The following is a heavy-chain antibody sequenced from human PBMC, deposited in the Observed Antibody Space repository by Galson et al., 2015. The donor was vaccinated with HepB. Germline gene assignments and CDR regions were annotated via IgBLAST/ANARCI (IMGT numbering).Heavy chain of an antibody. D-gene: IGHD2-15*01. J-gene: IGHJ5*02. V-gene: IGHV1-69*04. CDR2: IIPILGIA. Sequence: SVKVSCKASGGTFSSYTISWVRQAPGQGLEWMGRIIPILGIANYAQKFQGRVTITADKSTSTAYMELSSLRSEDTAVYYCARDPTMGYCSGGSCYSEERAFDPWGQGTLVTVSS. CDR1: GGTFSSYT. CDR3: ARDPTMGYCSGGSCYSEERAFDP.